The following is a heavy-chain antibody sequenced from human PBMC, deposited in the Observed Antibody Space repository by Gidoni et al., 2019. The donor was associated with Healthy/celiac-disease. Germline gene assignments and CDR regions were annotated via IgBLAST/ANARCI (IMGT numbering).Heavy chain of an antibody. Sequence: QVQLQQWGAGLLKPSETLSLTCAVYGGSFSGYYWSWIRQPPGKGLEWIGEITHSGSTNYNPSLKSRVTISVYTSKNQCSLKLSSVTAADTAVYYWARGTMEDYYYYGMDVWGQGTTVTVSS. CDR2: ITHSGST. CDR1: GGSFSGYY. CDR3: ARGTMEDYYYYGMDV. D-gene: IGHD2-8*01. J-gene: IGHJ6*02. V-gene: IGHV4-34*01.